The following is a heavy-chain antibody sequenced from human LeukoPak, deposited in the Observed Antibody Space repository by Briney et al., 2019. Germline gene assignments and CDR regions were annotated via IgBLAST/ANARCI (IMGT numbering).Heavy chain of an antibody. CDR3: AKDDWGISSIGGVDF. CDR1: GFSFSTYA. D-gene: IGHD6-13*01. Sequence: GGSLRLSCAASGFSFSTYAMHWVRQDPGKGLEWVAVISFDGSEKYYADSVRGRFIISRDNSKNTLYLQMNSLRAEDTSVYYCAKDDWGISSIGGVDFWGQGTMVTVS. CDR2: ISFDGSEK. V-gene: IGHV3-30*18. J-gene: IGHJ6*02.